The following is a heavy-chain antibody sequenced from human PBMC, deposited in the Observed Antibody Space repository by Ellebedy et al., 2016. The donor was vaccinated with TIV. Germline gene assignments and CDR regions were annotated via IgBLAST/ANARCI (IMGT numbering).Heavy chain of an antibody. V-gene: IGHV1-2*02. Sequence: ASVKVSCKTSGYTFNAYHIHWVRQAPGQGLEWMGWVYPGSGDTNYAQKFQDRVTMTRDTSTRTVYMGLSALKSDDTAVYYCAAFPYISASSAYWGQGTLVTVSS. D-gene: IGHD3-3*02. J-gene: IGHJ4*02. CDR2: VYPGSGDT. CDR1: GYTFNAYH. CDR3: AAFPYISASSAY.